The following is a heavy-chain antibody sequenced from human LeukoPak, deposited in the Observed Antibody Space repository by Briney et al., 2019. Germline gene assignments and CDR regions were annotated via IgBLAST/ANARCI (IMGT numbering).Heavy chain of an antibody. D-gene: IGHD6-19*01. Sequence: PGGSLRLSCAASGFTFSSYAMSWVRQAPGKGLEWVSAISGGGGITYYADSVKGRFTISRDNSKNTLYLQMNSLRGEDTAVYYCAKDRREDLAVAGGIDYWGQGTLVTVSS. CDR2: ISGGGGIT. CDR3: AKDRREDLAVAGGIDY. J-gene: IGHJ4*02. V-gene: IGHV3-23*01. CDR1: GFTFSSYA.